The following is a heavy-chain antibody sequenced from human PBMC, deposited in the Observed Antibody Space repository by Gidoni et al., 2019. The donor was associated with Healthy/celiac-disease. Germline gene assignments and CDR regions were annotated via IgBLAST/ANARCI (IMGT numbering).Heavy chain of an antibody. J-gene: IGHJ4*02. D-gene: IGHD5-18*01. Sequence: EVQLVESGGGLVQPGRSLRLSCAASGFTFDDYAMHWVRQAPGKGLEWVSGISWNSGSIGYADSVKGRFTISRDNAKNSLYLQMNSLRAEDTALYYCAKEPASGYSYGYAGAVFDYWGQGTLVTVSS. CDR3: AKEPASGYSYGYAGAVFDY. CDR2: ISWNSGSI. CDR1: GFTFDDYA. V-gene: IGHV3-9*01.